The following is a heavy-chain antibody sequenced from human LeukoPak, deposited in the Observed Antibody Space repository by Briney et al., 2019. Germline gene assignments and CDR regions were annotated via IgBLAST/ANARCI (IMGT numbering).Heavy chain of an antibody. CDR1: GFTVRSSY. J-gene: IGHJ4*02. Sequence: SGGSLRLSCAASGFTVRSSYMSWVRQAPGKGLEWVSVIYSGGSTYYADSVKGRFTISRDNSKNTLYLQMNSLRAEDTAVYYCARGSGSYRWLVDYWGQGTLVTVSS. CDR3: ARGSGSYRWLVDY. V-gene: IGHV3-53*01. CDR2: IYSGGST. D-gene: IGHD1-26*01.